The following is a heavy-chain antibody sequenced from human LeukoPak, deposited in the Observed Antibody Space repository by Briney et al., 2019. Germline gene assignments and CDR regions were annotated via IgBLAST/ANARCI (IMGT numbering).Heavy chain of an antibody. CDR2: ISYDGSNK. V-gene: IGHV3-30-3*01. CDR3: ARDGPDDSGEYYYYYYGMDV. J-gene: IGHJ6*02. Sequence: GGSLRLSCAASGFTFSSYAMHWVRQAPGKGLEWVAVISYDGSNKYYADSVKGRFTISRDNSKNTLYLQMTSLRAEDTAVYYCARDGPDDSGEYYYYYYGMDVWGQGTTVTVSS. D-gene: IGHD3-22*01. CDR1: GFTFSSYA.